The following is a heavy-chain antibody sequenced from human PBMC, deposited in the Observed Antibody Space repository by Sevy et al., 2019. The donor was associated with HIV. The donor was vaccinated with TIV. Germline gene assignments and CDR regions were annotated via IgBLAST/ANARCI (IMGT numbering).Heavy chain of an antibody. D-gene: IGHD1-26*01. V-gene: IGHV3-23*01. CDR1: GFTFSSYA. CDR2: ISGSGAST. CDR3: AKSAGYSGSHSDY. Sequence: GGSLRLSCAASGFTFSSYAMSWVRQAPGKGLEWVSAISGSGASTYYADSVKGRFTISRDNSKNTLYVQLNSLRTEDKAVYYCAKSAGYSGSHSDYWGQGTLVTVSS. J-gene: IGHJ4*02.